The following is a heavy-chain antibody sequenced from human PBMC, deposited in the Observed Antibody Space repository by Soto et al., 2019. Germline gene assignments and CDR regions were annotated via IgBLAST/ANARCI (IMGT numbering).Heavy chain of an antibody. CDR2: ISWNSGSI. D-gene: IGHD3-3*01. Sequence: GGSLRLSCAASGFTFDDYAMHWVRQAPGKGLEWVSGISWNSGSIGYADSVKGRFTISRDNAKNSLYLQMNSLRAEDTALYYCAKDLSDYDFWSGYAFDYWGQGTLVTVSS. CDR1: GFTFDDYA. V-gene: IGHV3-9*01. J-gene: IGHJ4*02. CDR3: AKDLSDYDFWSGYAFDY.